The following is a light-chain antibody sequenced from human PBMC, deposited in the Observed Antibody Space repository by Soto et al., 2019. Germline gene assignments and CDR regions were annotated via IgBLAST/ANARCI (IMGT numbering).Light chain of an antibody. Sequence: DIQMTQSPSSLSASVGDRVTITCRASQGFSTWLAWYRRKPGRAPELLIYSASSLHSGVPSRFSGSGSGTEFTLTISSLQHEDFAPYYCHQANSFPRTFGGGNEVEIK. CDR3: HQANSFPRT. V-gene: IGKV1-12*01. CDR2: SAS. J-gene: IGKJ4*01. CDR1: QGFSTW.